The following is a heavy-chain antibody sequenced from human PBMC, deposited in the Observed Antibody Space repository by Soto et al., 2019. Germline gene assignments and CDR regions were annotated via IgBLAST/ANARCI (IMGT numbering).Heavy chain of an antibody. Sequence: GGSLRLSCAASGFAFSNYAMSWVRQAPGKGLEWVSIISYGGDRTYYADSVKGRFTISRDISKNTLYLQMNSLRAEDTAVYYCAKRSVTITNSIGRPGNQYYFDSWGQGTLVTVSS. CDR3: AKRSVTITNSIGRPGNQYYFDS. CDR1: GFAFSNYA. J-gene: IGHJ4*02. D-gene: IGHD6-6*01. V-gene: IGHV3-23*01. CDR2: ISYGGDRT.